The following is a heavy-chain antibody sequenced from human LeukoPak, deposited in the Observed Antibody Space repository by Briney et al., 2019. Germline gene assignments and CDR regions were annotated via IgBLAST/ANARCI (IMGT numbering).Heavy chain of an antibody. CDR1: GFTFSNYA. CDR3: ARDRAPAARNWFDP. CDR2: ISYDGSNK. J-gene: IGHJ5*02. D-gene: IGHD2-2*01. Sequence: GGSLRLSCAASGFTFSNYAMHWVRQAPGKGLEWVAVISYDGSNKYYADSVKGRFTISRDNSKNTLYLQMNSLRAEDTAVYYCARDRAPAARNWFDPWGQGTLVTVSS. V-gene: IGHV3-30-3*01.